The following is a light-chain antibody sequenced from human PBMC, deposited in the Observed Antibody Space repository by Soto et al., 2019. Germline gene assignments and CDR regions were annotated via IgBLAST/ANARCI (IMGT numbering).Light chain of an antibody. CDR2: DAS. J-gene: IGKJ1*01. Sequence: IVMTQSPATLSVSPGERATLSCRASQSVSSNLAWYQQKPGQAPRLLIYDASNRATGIPGRFSGSGSGTDFTLTISSLDPKDFAVYYCQQRSSWPGTFGLGTKVDIK. V-gene: IGKV3-11*01. CDR1: QSVSSN. CDR3: QQRSSWPGT.